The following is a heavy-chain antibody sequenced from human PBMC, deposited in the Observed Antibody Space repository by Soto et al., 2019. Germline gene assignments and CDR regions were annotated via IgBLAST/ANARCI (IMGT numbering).Heavy chain of an antibody. Sequence: PSETLSLTCAVYGGSFSGYYWSWIRQPPGKGLEWIGEINHSGSTNYNPSLKSRVTISVDTSKNQFSLKLSSVTAADTAVYYCASGTYFPNFDYWGQGTLVTVSS. CDR1: GGSFSGYY. CDR2: INHSGST. D-gene: IGHD3-10*01. V-gene: IGHV4-34*01. CDR3: ASGTYFPNFDY. J-gene: IGHJ4*02.